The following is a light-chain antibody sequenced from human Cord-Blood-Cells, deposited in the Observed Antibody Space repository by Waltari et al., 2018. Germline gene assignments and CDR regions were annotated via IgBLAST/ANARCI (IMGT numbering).Light chain of an antibody. J-gene: IGKJ2*03. CDR1: QSVLYSSNNKNY. V-gene: IGKV4-1*01. CDR2: WAS. CDR3: QQYYSTPYS. Sequence: DIVMTQSPDSLAVSLGERVTINCKSSQSVLYSSNNKNYLACYQQKPGQPPKRLIYWASTRESGVPDRFSGSGSGTDFTLTISSLQAEDVAVYYCQQYYSTPYSFGQGTKLEIK.